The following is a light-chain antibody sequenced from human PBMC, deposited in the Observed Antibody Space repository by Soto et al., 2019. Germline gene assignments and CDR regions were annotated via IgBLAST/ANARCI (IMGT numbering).Light chain of an antibody. CDR3: QQYNNWPPWT. Sequence: EIVMTQAPATLSVYPGERATLSCRASQSVSSNLAWYQQKPGQAPRLLIYGASTRATGIPARFSGSGSGTEFTLTISSLQSEDFAVYYCQQYNNWPPWTFGQGTK. CDR1: QSVSSN. CDR2: GAS. J-gene: IGKJ1*01. V-gene: IGKV3-15*01.